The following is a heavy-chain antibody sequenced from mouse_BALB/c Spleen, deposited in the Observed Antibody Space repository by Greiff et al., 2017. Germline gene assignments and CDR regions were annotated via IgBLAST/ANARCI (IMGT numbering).Heavy chain of an antibody. CDR1: GYAFTSYT. CDR2: INPSSGYT. J-gene: IGHJ2*01. V-gene: IGHV1-4*01. D-gene: IGHD3-1*01. Sequence: QVQLKQSGAELARPGASVKMSCKASGYAFTSYTMHWVKQRPGQGLEWIGYINPSSGYTNYNQKFKDKATLTADKSSSTAYMQLSSLTSEDSAVYYCARNSSGYYFDYWGQGTTLTVSS. CDR3: ARNSSGYYFDY.